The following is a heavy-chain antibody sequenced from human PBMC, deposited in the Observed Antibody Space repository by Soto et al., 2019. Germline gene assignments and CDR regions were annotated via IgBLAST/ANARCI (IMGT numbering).Heavy chain of an antibody. CDR1: GFTFRSYW. CDR2: INQDGSEK. J-gene: IGHJ6*02. D-gene: IGHD3-3*01. CDR3: ARGSTYNFWSGYIYYGMDV. V-gene: IGHV3-7*03. Sequence: PGGSLRLSCAASGFTFRSYWVNWVRQAPGKGLQWAANINQDGSEKDYVDSVKGRFTISRDNAKNSLYLEMNSLRAEDTAVYYCARGSTYNFWSGYIYYGMDVWGQGTTVTVSS.